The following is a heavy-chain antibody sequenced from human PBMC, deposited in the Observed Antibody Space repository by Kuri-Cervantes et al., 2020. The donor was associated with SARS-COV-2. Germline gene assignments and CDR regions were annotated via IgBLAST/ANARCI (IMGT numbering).Heavy chain of an antibody. CDR1: GYTFSDWW. D-gene: IGHD3-16*02. CDR3: ARRQGLSNWFDP. J-gene: IGHJ5*02. CDR2: IYPGDSET. Sequence: KVSCKGFGYTFSDWWIGWVRQTPGKGLEWMGIIYPGDSETRYSPSFQGQVTISADKSISTAYLQWSSLKASDTAMYYCARRQGLSNWFDPWGQGTLVTVSS. V-gene: IGHV5-51*01.